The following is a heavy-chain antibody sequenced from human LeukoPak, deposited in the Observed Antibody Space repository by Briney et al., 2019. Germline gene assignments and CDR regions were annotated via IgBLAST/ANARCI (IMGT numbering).Heavy chain of an antibody. D-gene: IGHD2-15*01. CDR2: INTNTGNP. CDR1: GYTFTSYA. Sequence: ASVKVSCKASGYTFTSYAMNWVRQAPGQGLEWMGWINTNTGNPTYAQGFTGRFVFSLDTSVSTAYLQISSLKAEDTAVYYCASDRGYCSGGSCYSWVHAFDIWGQGTMVTVSS. J-gene: IGHJ3*02. V-gene: IGHV7-4-1*02. CDR3: ASDRGYCSGGSCYSWVHAFDI.